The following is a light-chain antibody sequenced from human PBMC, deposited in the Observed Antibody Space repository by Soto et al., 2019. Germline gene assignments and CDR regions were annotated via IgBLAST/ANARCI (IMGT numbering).Light chain of an antibody. CDR3: QQYESTPPT. CDR1: QSVLYSSNNKNY. J-gene: IGKJ2*01. CDR2: WAS. Sequence: DIVMTQSPDSLAVSLGERATINCKSSQSVLYSSNNKNYLAWYQQRPGQPPKLLIYWASTRKSGVPDRFSGSGSGTDFTLTITSLHAEDVAVYYCQQYESTPPTFGQGTKLEIK. V-gene: IGKV4-1*01.